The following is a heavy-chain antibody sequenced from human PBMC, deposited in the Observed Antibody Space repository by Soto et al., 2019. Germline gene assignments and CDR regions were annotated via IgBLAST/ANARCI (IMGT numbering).Heavy chain of an antibody. J-gene: IGHJ2*01. Sequence: PGGSLRLSCAASGFTFSSYAMSWVRQAPGKGLEWVSAISGSGGSTYYADSVKGRLTISRDNSKNTLYLQMNSLRAEDTAVYYCAIDSKYCRSTSCYEGYFDLCGRGTLVTVS. D-gene: IGHD2-2*01. CDR2: ISGSGGST. CDR1: GFTFSSYA. V-gene: IGHV3-23*01. CDR3: AIDSKYCRSTSCYEGYFDL.